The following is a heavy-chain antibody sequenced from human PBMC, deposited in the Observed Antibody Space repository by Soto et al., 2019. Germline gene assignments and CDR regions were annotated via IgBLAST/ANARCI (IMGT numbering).Heavy chain of an antibody. V-gene: IGHV4-59*01. Sequence: PSETLSLTCTVSGGSISSYYWSWIRQPPGKGLEWIGYIYYSGSTNYNPSLKSRVTISVDTSKNQFSLKLSSVTAADTAVYYCAREAAAASFFDYWGQGTLVTVS. D-gene: IGHD6-13*01. CDR3: AREAAAASFFDY. CDR2: IYYSGST. CDR1: GGSISSYY. J-gene: IGHJ4*02.